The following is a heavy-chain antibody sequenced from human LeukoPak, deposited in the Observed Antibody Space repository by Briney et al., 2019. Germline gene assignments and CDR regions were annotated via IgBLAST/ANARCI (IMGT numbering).Heavy chain of an antibody. CDR1: GYSISSNNW. Sequence: SETLSLTCAVSGYSISSNNWWAWIRQPPGKGLEWIGYIYYNGNTYYNPYNPSLTSRVTMSVDTSKNQFSLKLDSVTEIDTAMYYCARNQAVAANRGAFDIWGQGTMVTVSS. J-gene: IGHJ3*02. V-gene: IGHV4-28*01. CDR3: ARNQAVAANRGAFDI. D-gene: IGHD6-19*01. CDR2: IYYNGNT.